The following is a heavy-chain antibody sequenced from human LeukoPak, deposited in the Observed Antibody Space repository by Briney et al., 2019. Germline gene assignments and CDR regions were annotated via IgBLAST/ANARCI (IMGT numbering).Heavy chain of an antibody. D-gene: IGHD3-10*01. CDR1: GYTFTGYY. Sequence: GASVKVSCKASGYTFTGYYMHWVRQAPGQGLEWMGWIYPNSGGTNYAQKFQGRVTMTRDTSISTAYMELSRLRSDDTAVYYCARVARGELLWFRELPPLFDYWGQGTLVTVSS. CDR3: ARVARGELLWFRELPPLFDY. J-gene: IGHJ4*02. V-gene: IGHV1-2*02. CDR2: IYPNSGGT.